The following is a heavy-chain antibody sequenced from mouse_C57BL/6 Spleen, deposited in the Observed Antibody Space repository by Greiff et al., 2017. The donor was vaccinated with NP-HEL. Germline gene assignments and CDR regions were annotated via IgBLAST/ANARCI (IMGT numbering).Heavy chain of an antibody. V-gene: IGHV1-19*01. J-gene: IGHJ2*01. D-gene: IGHD1-1*01. Sequence: VQLQQSGPVLVKPGASVKMSCKASGYTFTDYYMNLVKQSHGKSLEWIGVINPYNGGTSYNQKFKGKATSTVDKSSSTVYMELNSLTSEDSAVYYCARSPVVAKVYFDYWGQGTTLTVSS. CDR1: GYTFTDYY. CDR2: INPYNGGT. CDR3: ARSPVVAKVYFDY.